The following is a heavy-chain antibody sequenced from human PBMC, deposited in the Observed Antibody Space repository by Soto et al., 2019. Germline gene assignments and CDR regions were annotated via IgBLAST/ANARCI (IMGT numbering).Heavy chain of an antibody. D-gene: IGHD1-20*01. Sequence: GGSLRLSCAASGFTFSAYAMSWVRQAPGGLLEWISGISPSGDAAYVYADSVKGRFTISRDNSKNTLYLQMNSLRAEDTAVYFCANTYIYNWLDRNDPPLDYWGQGALVTVSS. CDR3: ANTYIYNWLDRNDPPLDY. J-gene: IGHJ4*02. CDR1: GFTFSAYA. V-gene: IGHV3-23*01. CDR2: ISPSGDAA.